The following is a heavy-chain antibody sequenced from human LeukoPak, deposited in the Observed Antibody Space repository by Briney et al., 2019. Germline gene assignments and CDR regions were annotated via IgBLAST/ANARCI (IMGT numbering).Heavy chain of an antibody. J-gene: IGHJ6*02. V-gene: IGHV4-4*02. Sequence: SGTLSLTCAVSGGSISTSNWWSWVRQPPGKGLEWIGEIYHSGSTNYNPSLKSRVSISVDTSKNQFSLKLSSVTAADTAVYYCARLYYYYGMDVWGQGTTVTVSS. CDR1: GGSISTSNW. CDR2: IYHSGST. CDR3: ARLYYYYGMDV.